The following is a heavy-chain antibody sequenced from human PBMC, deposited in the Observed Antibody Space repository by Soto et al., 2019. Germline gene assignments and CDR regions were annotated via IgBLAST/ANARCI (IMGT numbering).Heavy chain of an antibody. CDR1: GGSISSSSYY. V-gene: IGHV4-39*01. Sequence: SETLSLTCTVSGGSISSSSYYWGWIRQPPGKGLEWIGSIYYSGSTYYNPSLKSRVTISVDTPKNQFSLKLSSVTAADTAVYYCARKYSPPYYFDYWGQGTLVTVSS. J-gene: IGHJ4*02. CDR2: IYYSGST. CDR3: ARKYSPPYYFDY. D-gene: IGHD6-6*01.